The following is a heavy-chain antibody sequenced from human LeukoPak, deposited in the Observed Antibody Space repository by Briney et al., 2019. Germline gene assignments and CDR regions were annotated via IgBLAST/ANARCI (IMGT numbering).Heavy chain of an antibody. V-gene: IGHV4-59*11. CDR2: IYYSGST. D-gene: IGHD6-13*01. CDR1: GGSISSHY. CDR3: GRGLAAAGNFAFDI. Sequence: SETLSLTCTVSGGSISSHYWSWIRPPPGKGLEWIGYIYYSGSTNYNPSLKSRVTISVDTSKNQFSLKLSSVTAADTAVYYCGRGLAAAGNFAFDIWGQGTMVTVSS. J-gene: IGHJ3*02.